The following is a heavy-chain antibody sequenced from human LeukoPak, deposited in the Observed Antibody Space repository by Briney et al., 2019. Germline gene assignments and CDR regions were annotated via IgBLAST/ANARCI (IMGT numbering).Heavy chain of an antibody. Sequence: SETLSLTCTVSGGSISSYYWSWIRQPAGKGLEWIGRIYTSGSTNYNPSLKSRVTMSVDTSKNQFSLKLSSVTAADTAVYYCASEASYGSGSYGVYRGQGTLVTVSS. J-gene: IGHJ4*02. V-gene: IGHV4-4*07. CDR2: IYTSGST. CDR1: GGSISSYY. D-gene: IGHD3-10*01. CDR3: ASEASYGSGSYGVY.